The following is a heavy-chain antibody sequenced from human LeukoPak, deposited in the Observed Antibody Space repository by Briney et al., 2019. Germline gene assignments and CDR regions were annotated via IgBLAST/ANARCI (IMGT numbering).Heavy chain of an antibody. CDR3: ARVQIVSPTIRFDP. V-gene: IGHV4-59*11. Sequence: SETLSLACTVSGDSINNHQWSWIRQPPGKGLEWIGYIHYSGRTNYHPSLKSRVTISIHTSKNQFSLNMNSVTSMDTAVYYCARVQIVSPTIRFDPWGQGTPVAVSS. CDR1: GDSINNHQ. D-gene: IGHD2-2*02. J-gene: IGHJ5*02. CDR2: IHYSGRT.